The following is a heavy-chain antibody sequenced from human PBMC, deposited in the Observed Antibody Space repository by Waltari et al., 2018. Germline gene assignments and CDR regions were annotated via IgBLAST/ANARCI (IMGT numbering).Heavy chain of an antibody. V-gene: IGHV3-23*01. Sequence: GSLRLSCAAAGFTFSSNAMSWVRQAPGKGLEWVSAISGSGGSTYYADSVKGRFTISRDNSKNTLYLQMNSLRAEDTAVYYCAIGVVPAAINDYYGMDVWGQGTTVTVSS. CDR1: GFTFSSNA. D-gene: IGHD2-2*01. CDR3: AIGVVPAAINDYYGMDV. CDR2: ISGSGGST. J-gene: IGHJ6*02.